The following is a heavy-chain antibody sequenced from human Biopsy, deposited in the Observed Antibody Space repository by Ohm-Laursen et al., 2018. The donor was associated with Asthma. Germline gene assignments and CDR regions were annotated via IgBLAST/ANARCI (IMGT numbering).Heavy chain of an antibody. Sequence: SVKVSCKASGDSFSNYAISWVRQAPGQRLEWMGWINAGNGNTKYSQKFQGRVTITRDTSASTAYMELSSLRSEDTAVYYCARDLRYSSGWYPDAFDIWGQGTMVTVSS. V-gene: IGHV1-3*01. CDR2: INAGNGNT. CDR3: ARDLRYSSGWYPDAFDI. D-gene: IGHD6-19*01. J-gene: IGHJ3*02. CDR1: GDSFSNYA.